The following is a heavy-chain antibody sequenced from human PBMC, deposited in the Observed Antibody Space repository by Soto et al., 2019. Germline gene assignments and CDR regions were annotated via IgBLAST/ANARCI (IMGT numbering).Heavy chain of an antibody. V-gene: IGHV1-8*01. J-gene: IGHJ4*02. CDR2: MEPSSGRT. CDR1: GYSFTGLD. CDR3: ARGVTAGVDY. D-gene: IGHD1-26*01. Sequence: ASVKVSCKASGYSFTGLDINWVRQTTGQGLEWMGWMEPSSGRTGYAQKFQGRVTMTRDTSINTAYMELSSLTSDDAAFYYCARGVTAGVDYWGQGTLVTVSS.